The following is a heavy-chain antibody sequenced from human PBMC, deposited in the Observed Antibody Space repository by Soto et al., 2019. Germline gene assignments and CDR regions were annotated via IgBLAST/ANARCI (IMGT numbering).Heavy chain of an antibody. J-gene: IGHJ6*02. Sequence: QVQLVESGGGVVQPGRSLRLSCAASGFTFSSYAMDWVRQAPGKGLEWVAVISFDGSTEYYADSVKGRFTISRDNYKNTVYLHMNSLRSEDTAVYYCARSRHGSGSYTHFYYGLDVWGQGTTVTVSS. D-gene: IGHD3-10*01. CDR3: ARSRHGSGSYTHFYYGLDV. V-gene: IGHV3-30-3*01. CDR1: GFTFSSYA. CDR2: ISFDGSTE.